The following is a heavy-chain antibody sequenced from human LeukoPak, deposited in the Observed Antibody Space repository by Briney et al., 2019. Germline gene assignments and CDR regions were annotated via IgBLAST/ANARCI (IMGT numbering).Heavy chain of an antibody. J-gene: IGHJ4*02. CDR2: IIPIFGTA. CDR3: AGGGNSFRNFDY. V-gene: IGHV1-69*13. Sequence: SVKVSCKASGGTFSSYAISWVRQAPGQGLEWMGGIIPIFGTANYAQKFQGRVTITADESTSTAYMELSSLRSEDTAVYYCAGGGNSFRNFDYWGQGTLVTVSS. D-gene: IGHD4-23*01. CDR1: GGTFSSYA.